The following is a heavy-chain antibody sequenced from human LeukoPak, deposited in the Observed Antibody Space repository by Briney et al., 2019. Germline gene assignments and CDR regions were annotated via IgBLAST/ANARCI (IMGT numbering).Heavy chain of an antibody. J-gene: IGHJ3*02. CDR3: ARDPLKRAFDI. CDR1: GFTFSSYG. V-gene: IGHV3-30*03. Sequence: PGRSLRLSCAASGFTFSSYGMHWVRQAPGKGLEWVAVISYDGSNKYYADSVKGRFTISRDNSKNTLYLQMNSLRAEDTAVYYCARDPLKRAFDIWGQGTMVTVSS. CDR2: ISYDGSNK.